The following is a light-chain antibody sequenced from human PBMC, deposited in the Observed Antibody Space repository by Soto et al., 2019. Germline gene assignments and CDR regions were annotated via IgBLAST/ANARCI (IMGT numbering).Light chain of an antibody. Sequence: ETVMTQSPATLSVSPGEGATLSCRASQSVSSNLVWYQHRPGQAPRLLIYGASARATGIPARFSGSGSGTDFTLTISRLEPEDFAVYYCQQYGSSPKTFGQGTKVDIK. CDR1: QSVSSN. CDR2: GAS. V-gene: IGKV3-15*01. J-gene: IGKJ1*01. CDR3: QQYGSSPKT.